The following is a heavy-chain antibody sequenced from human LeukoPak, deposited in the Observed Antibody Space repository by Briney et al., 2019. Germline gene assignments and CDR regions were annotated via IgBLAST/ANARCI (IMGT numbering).Heavy chain of an antibody. D-gene: IGHD1-7*01. J-gene: IGHJ3*02. V-gene: IGHV1-69*05. Sequence: SGGSLRLSCAASGGTFSSYAISWVRQAPGQGLEWMGGIIPIFGTANYAQKFQGRVTITTDESTSTAYMELSSLRSEDTAVYYCASAGTRDAFDIWGQGTMVTVSS. CDR1: GGTFSSYA. CDR3: ASAGTRDAFDI. CDR2: IIPIFGTA.